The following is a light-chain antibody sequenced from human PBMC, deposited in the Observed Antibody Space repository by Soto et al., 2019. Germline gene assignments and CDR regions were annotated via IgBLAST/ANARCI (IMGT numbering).Light chain of an antibody. CDR2: GTS. CDR3: QHYNNWPIT. CDR1: QSVASN. V-gene: IGKV3-15*01. Sequence: GMTQSPASLSVSPGESVTLSCRASQSVASNLAWYQQKPGQAPRLLIYGTSTRATGVPARFSGSGSGTDFTLTISSLQAADFAVYHCQHYNNWPITFGQGTRLEI. J-gene: IGKJ5*01.